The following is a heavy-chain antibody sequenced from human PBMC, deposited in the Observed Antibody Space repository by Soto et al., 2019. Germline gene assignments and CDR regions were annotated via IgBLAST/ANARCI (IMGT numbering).Heavy chain of an antibody. CDR1: GGSVSSGSYY. CDR3: ARGPRFLEWSYFDY. D-gene: IGHD3-3*01. Sequence: QVQLQESGPGLVKPSETLSLTCTVSGGSVSSGSYYWSWIRQPPGKGLEWIGYIYYSGSTNYNPSLKSRVTISVDTSKNQFSLKLSSVTAADTAVYYCARGPRFLEWSYFDYWGQGTLVTVSS. V-gene: IGHV4-61*01. J-gene: IGHJ4*02. CDR2: IYYSGST.